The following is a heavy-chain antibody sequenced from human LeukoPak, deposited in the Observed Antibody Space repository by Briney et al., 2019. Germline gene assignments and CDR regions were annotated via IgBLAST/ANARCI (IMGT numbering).Heavy chain of an antibody. J-gene: IGHJ3*02. V-gene: IGHV3-23*01. D-gene: IGHD3-22*01. CDR3: AKDLYDSSGPPDAFDI. CDR2: ISGSGGST. CDR1: GFTFSSYA. Sequence: GGSLRLSCAASGFTFSSYAMSWVRQAPGKGLEWVPAISGSGGSTYYADSVKGRFTISRDNSKNTLYLQMNSLRAEDTAVYYCAKDLYDSSGPPDAFDIWGQGTMVTVSS.